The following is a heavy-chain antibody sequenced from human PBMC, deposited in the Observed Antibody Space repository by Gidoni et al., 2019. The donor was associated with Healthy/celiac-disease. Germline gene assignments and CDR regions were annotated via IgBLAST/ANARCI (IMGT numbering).Heavy chain of an antibody. CDR1: GFTFSSYS. V-gene: IGHV3-21*01. CDR3: ARDYGLWERLQH. CDR2: ISSSSSYI. J-gene: IGHJ1*01. Sequence: EVQLVESGGGLVKPGGSLRLSCAASGFTFSSYSMNWVRQAPGKGLEWVSSISSSSSYIYYADSVKGRFTISRDNAKNSLYLQMNSLRAEDTAVYYCARDYGLWERLQHWGQGTLVTVSS. D-gene: IGHD1-1*01.